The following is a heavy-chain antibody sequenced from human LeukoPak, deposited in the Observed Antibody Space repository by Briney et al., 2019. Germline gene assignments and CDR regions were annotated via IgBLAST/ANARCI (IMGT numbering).Heavy chain of an antibody. J-gene: IGHJ4*02. CDR1: GDSISSGGYY. CDR2: IYYSGST. V-gene: IGHV4-31*03. Sequence: SEPLSLTCTVSGDSISSGGYYWSWIRQHPGKGLEWIGYIYYSGSTYYNPSLKSRVTISVDTSKNQFSLKLSSVTAADTAVYYCARDGGDSSSWSWDYWGQGTLVTVSS. CDR3: ARDGGDSSSWSWDY. D-gene: IGHD6-13*01.